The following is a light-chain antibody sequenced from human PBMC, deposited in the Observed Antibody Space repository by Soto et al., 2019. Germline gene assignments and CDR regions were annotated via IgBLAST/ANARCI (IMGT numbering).Light chain of an antibody. CDR3: QQRSNWPPIT. CDR2: DAS. J-gene: IGKJ5*01. Sequence: EIVLTQSPGTLSLSPGERATLSCTASQSVSSTYLAWYQQRPGQAPRLLIHDASHRAAGIPARFSGSGFGTDFTLTISSLEPEDAAVYYCQQRSNWPPITFGQGTQLEIK. V-gene: IGKV3-11*01. CDR1: QSVSSTY.